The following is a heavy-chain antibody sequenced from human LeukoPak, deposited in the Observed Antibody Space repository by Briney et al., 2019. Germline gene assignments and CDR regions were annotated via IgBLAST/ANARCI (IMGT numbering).Heavy chain of an antibody. CDR2: IKYDGREK. Sequence: GGSLRLSCAASGFDLSTYWMSWVRQAPGKGLEWVANIKYDGREKYFVGSVKGRFTISRDNAENSLYLQMNSLSAEDTAVYYCAKGRHYYDSSGYLRAPYYFDYWGQGTLVTVSS. V-gene: IGHV3-7*03. J-gene: IGHJ4*02. CDR1: GFDLSTYW. CDR3: AKGRHYYDSSGYLRAPYYFDY. D-gene: IGHD3-22*01.